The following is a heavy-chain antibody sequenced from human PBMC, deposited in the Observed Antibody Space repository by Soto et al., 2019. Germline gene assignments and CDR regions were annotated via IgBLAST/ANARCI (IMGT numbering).Heavy chain of an antibody. V-gene: IGHV3-53*01. J-gene: IGHJ4*02. CDR1: GFTVSSNY. Sequence: GGSLRLSCAASGFTVSSNYMSWVRQAPGKGLEWVSVIYSGGSAYYADSVKGRFTISRDNSKNTLYLQMNSLRAEDTAVYYCASHCSGGSCYQVDYWGQGTLVTVSS. CDR2: IYSGGSA. D-gene: IGHD2-15*01. CDR3: ASHCSGGSCYQVDY.